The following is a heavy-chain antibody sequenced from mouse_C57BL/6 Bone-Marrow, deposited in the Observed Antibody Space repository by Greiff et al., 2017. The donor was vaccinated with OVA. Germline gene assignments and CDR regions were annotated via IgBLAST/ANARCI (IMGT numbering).Heavy chain of an antibody. CDR2: ISNLAYSI. V-gene: IGHV5-15*01. D-gene: IGHD4-1*01. Sequence: EVKVVESGGGLVQPGGSLKLSCAASGFTFSDYGMAWVRQAPRKGPEWVAFISNLAYSIYYANTVTGRFTISRENAKSTLYLERSSMRAENTAMYCCARRGYESKTGRIAYWGQGTLVTDSA. CDR3: ARRGYESKTGRIAY. CDR1: GFTFSDYG. J-gene: IGHJ3*01.